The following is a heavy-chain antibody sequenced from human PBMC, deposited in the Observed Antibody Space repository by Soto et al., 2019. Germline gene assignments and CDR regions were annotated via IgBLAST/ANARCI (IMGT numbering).Heavy chain of an antibody. CDR2: IYYSGST. CDR1: GGSISSYY. Sequence: QVQLQESGPGLVKPSETLSLTCTVSGGSISSYYWSWIRQPPGKGLEWIGYIYYSGSTKYNPSLKSRVTISVDTSKNQFSLKLSSVTAADTAVYYCARLLGWSVDYWGQGTLVTVSS. D-gene: IGHD6-19*01. CDR3: ARLLGWSVDY. V-gene: IGHV4-59*08. J-gene: IGHJ4*02.